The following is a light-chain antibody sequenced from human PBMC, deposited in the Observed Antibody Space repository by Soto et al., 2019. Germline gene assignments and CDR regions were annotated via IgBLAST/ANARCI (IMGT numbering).Light chain of an antibody. CDR2: DAS. CDR3: QQRSNWPPIT. J-gene: IGKJ5*01. Sequence: EIVMTQYPANLSVSPGERATLSCRASQSVSSNLAWYQQKPGQAPRLLISDASNRATGIPARFSGSGSGTDFTLTINSLEPEDFAVYYCQQRSNWPPITFGQGTRLEIK. V-gene: IGKV3-11*01. CDR1: QSVSSN.